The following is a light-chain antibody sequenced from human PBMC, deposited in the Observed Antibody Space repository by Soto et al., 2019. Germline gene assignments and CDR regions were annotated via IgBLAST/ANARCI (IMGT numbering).Light chain of an antibody. V-gene: IGKV1-39*01. Sequence: DIQMTQSPSSLSASVGDRVTITCRASQSISSYLNWYQQKPGKAPKLLIYAASSLQSGVPSRFSGSGSGTDLTLTISSLQPEDFASYYCQESYSAPPTFGQGTMVENK. CDR3: QESYSAPPT. CDR1: QSISSY. CDR2: AAS. J-gene: IGKJ1*01.